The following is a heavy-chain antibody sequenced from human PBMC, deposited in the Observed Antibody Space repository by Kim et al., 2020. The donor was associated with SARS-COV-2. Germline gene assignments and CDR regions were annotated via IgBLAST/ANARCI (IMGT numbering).Heavy chain of an antibody. Sequence: GGSLRLSCAASGFTFSSYAMHWVRQAPGKGLEWVAVISYDGSNKYYADSVKGRFTISRDNSKNTLYLQMNSLRAEDTAVYYCARGAKNDILTGYPLYWGQGTLVTVSS. CDR1: GFTFSSYA. V-gene: IGHV3-30*04. J-gene: IGHJ4*02. CDR2: ISYDGSNK. CDR3: ARGAKNDILTGYPLY. D-gene: IGHD3-9*01.